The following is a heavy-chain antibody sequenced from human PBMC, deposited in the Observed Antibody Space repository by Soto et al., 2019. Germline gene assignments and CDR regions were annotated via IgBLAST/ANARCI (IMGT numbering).Heavy chain of an antibody. CDR1: GYTFTSYG. V-gene: IGHV1-18*01. Sequence: GASVKVSCKASGYTFTSYGISWVRQAPGQGVEWMGWISAYNGNTNYAQKLQGRVTMTTDTSTSTAYMELRSLRSDDTAVYYCARVDHRGFGTAIYYYYMHVWGKGTTVTVAS. CDR2: ISAYNGNT. J-gene: IGHJ6*03. D-gene: IGHD1-1*01. CDR3: ARVDHRGFGTAIYYYYMHV.